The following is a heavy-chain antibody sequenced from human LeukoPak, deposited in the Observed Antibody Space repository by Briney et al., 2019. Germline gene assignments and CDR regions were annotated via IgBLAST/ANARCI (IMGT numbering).Heavy chain of an antibody. D-gene: IGHD3-3*01. CDR1: GFTFTFSTYG. Sequence: GGSLRLSCAASGFTFTFSTYGMHWVRQAPGKGLEWVAVISYDGSLKYYADSARGRFTISRDTSKNMLYSQMNNLRAEDTAVYYCSRYNTSSWDSWGQGTLVTVSS. J-gene: IGHJ4*02. CDR2: ISYDGSLK. V-gene: IGHV3-33*01. CDR3: SRYNTSSWDS.